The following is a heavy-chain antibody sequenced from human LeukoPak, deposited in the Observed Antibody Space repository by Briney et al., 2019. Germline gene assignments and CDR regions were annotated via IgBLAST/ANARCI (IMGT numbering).Heavy chain of an antibody. D-gene: IGHD3-10*01. Sequence: ETLSLTCAVSGYSISSGYYWGWIRQPPGKGLEWIGSVYHSGSTYYNPSLKSRVTISVDTSKNQFSLKLSSVTAADTAVYYCARHRSTGRGGFDIWGQGTMVTVSS. J-gene: IGHJ3*02. V-gene: IGHV4-38-2*01. CDR1: GYSISSGYY. CDR3: ARHRSTGRGGFDI. CDR2: VYHSGST.